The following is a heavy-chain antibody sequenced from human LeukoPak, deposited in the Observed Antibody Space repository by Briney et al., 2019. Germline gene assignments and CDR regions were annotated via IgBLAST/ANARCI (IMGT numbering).Heavy chain of an antibody. Sequence: SETLSLTCAVYGGSFSGYYRSWIRQPPGKGLEWIGEINHSGSTNYNPSLKSRVTISVDTSKNQFSLKLSSVTAADTAVYYCASGSAAGYPDWGQGTLVTVSS. V-gene: IGHV4-34*01. CDR1: GGSFSGYY. D-gene: IGHD6-13*01. CDR2: INHSGST. J-gene: IGHJ4*02. CDR3: ASGSAAGYPD.